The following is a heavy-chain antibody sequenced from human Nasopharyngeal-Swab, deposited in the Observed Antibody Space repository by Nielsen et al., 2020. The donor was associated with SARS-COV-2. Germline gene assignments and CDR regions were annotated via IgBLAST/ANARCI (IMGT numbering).Heavy chain of an antibody. Sequence: ASVKVSCKASGYTFTSYAMNWARQAPGQGLEWMGWINTSTGNPTYAQGFTGRFVFSLNTSVSTAYLQISSLKAEDTAVYYCARVRGDYAGYYFDYWGQGTLVTVSS. CDR3: ARVRGDYAGYYFDY. CDR1: GYTFTSYA. V-gene: IGHV7-4-1*02. CDR2: INTSTGNP. J-gene: IGHJ4*02. D-gene: IGHD4-17*01.